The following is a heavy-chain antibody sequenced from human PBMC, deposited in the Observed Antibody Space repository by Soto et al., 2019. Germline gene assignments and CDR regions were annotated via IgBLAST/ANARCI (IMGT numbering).Heavy chain of an antibody. CDR2: IRSKANSNAT. D-gene: IGHD1-26*01. J-gene: IGHJ3*02. CDR3: TRDYFSGSYVIDAFDI. Sequence: GGSLRLSCAASGFTFSGSAMHWVRQASGKGLEWVGRIRSKANSNATAYAASVKGRFTISRDDSKNTAYLQMNSLKTEDTAVYYCTRDYFSGSYVIDAFDIWGQGTMVTVSS. V-gene: IGHV3-73*01. CDR1: GFTFSGSA.